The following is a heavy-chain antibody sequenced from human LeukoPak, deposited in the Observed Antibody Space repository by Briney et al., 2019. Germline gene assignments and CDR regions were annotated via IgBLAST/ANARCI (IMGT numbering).Heavy chain of an antibody. CDR3: TTDWVVVVPAAISWAEDYYYMDV. Sequence: GGSLRLSCAASGFTFSNAWMRWVRLARGRGREWVGRIKSKTDGGTTDYAAPEEASFTSTRDDSKNTLYLQMNRLKTENTAVYYCTTDWVVVVPAAISWAEDYYYMDVWGKGTTVTVSS. V-gene: IGHV3-15*01. CDR2: IKSKTDGGTT. CDR1: GFTFSNAW. J-gene: IGHJ6*03. D-gene: IGHD2-2*01.